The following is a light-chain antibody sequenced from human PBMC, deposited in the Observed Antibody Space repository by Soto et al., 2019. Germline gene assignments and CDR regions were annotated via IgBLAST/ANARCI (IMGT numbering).Light chain of an antibody. V-gene: IGLV1-40*01. CDR1: SSNIGAGYD. CDR3: QSYDSSLSSWV. CDR2: DKN. J-gene: IGLJ3*02. Sequence: QSVLTQPPSVSGAPGQRVTISCTGSSSNIGAGYDVHWYQQLPGTAPKLLIYDKNNRPSGVPDRFSGSKSDTSASLAITGLQAEDEADYYCQSYDSSLSSWVFGGGTKLTVL.